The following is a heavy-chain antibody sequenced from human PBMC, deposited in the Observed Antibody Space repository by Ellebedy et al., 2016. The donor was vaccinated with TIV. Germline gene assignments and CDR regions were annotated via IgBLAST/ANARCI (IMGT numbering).Heavy chain of an antibody. Sequence: SGPTLVXPTPTLTLTCTFSGFSLTTSGVGVGWIRQPPGKTLEWLAIIYWDDDKRYIPSLKTRLTITKDTSKNQVLLTITNMDPVDTATYYCALRRLEAAVNWGQGTLVTVSS. CDR3: ALRRLEAAVN. V-gene: IGHV2-5*02. CDR1: GFSLTTSGVG. D-gene: IGHD6-25*01. CDR2: IYWDDDK. J-gene: IGHJ4*02.